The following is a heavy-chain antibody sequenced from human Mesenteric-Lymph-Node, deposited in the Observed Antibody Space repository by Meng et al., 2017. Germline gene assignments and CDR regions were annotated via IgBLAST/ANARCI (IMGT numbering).Heavy chain of an antibody. Sequence: QGHLQGSGPGLVKPSETLSLTCAVSGGSISRSDWWSWVRQPPGKGLEWIGETSHSGSTNYSPSLKSRVTISLDKSKNQLSLKLNSVTAADTAVYYCARGQRSYSGSYPEWFDPWGQGTLVTVSS. CDR1: GGSISRSDW. CDR3: ARGQRSYSGSYPEWFDP. V-gene: IGHV4-4*02. CDR2: TSHSGST. J-gene: IGHJ5*02. D-gene: IGHD1-26*01.